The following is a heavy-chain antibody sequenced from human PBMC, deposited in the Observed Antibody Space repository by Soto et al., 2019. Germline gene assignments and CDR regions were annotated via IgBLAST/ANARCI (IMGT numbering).Heavy chain of an antibody. Sequence: QVQLQESGPGLVKPSETLSLTCTVSGGPITTTIWWAWVRLPPGKGLEWIGELHHDGTTNYNPSLGSRITMSLDKSNNHFSLKLTSVTAADPAIYYCATQTISYTWGVWGRGTTVTVSS. J-gene: IGHJ6*02. D-gene: IGHD3-16*01. V-gene: IGHV4-4*02. CDR3: ATQTISYTWGV. CDR2: LHHDGTT. CDR1: GGPITTTIW.